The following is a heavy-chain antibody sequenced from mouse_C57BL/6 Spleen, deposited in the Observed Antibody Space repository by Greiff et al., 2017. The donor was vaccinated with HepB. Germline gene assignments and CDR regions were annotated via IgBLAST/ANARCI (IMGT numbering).Heavy chain of an antibody. CDR2: IYPGDGDT. Sequence: VQLQQSGPELVKPGASVKISCKASGYAFSSSWMNWVKQRPGKGLEWIGRIYPGDGDTNYNGKFKGKATLTADKSSSTAYMQLSSLTSEDSAVYFCANHDYGKTPFAYWGQGTLVTVSA. J-gene: IGHJ3*01. CDR3: ANHDYGKTPFAY. V-gene: IGHV1-82*01. D-gene: IGHD2-4*01. CDR1: GYAFSSSW.